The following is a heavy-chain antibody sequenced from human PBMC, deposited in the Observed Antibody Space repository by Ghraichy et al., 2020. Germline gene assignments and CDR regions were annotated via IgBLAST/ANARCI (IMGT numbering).Heavy chain of an antibody. Sequence: ASVKVSCKVSGYTLTELSMHWVRQAPGKGLEWMGGFDPEDGETIYAQKFQGRVTMTEDTSTDTAYMELSSLRSEDTAVYYCATGGAARAYFDYWGQGTLVTVSS. V-gene: IGHV1-24*01. D-gene: IGHD6-6*01. CDR3: ATGGAARAYFDY. CDR2: FDPEDGET. J-gene: IGHJ4*02. CDR1: GYTLTELS.